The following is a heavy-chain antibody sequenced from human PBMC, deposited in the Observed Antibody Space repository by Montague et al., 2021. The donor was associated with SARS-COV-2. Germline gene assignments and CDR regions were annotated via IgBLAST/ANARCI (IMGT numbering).Heavy chain of an antibody. CDR1: GDSISNYY. V-gene: IGHV4-59*01. Sequence: SETLSLTCTVSGDSISNYYWNWIRQPPGKGLEWIGYIYYNGSTNYNPSLKSRVTISGDTSKSQLSLKVRSVTAADTAVYYCARGGLKSPDYFYFDLDVWGQGTTVTVSS. CDR3: ARGGLKSPDYFYFDLDV. CDR2: IYYNGST. J-gene: IGHJ6*02.